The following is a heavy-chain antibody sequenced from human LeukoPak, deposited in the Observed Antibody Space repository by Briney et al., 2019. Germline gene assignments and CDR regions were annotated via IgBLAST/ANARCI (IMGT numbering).Heavy chain of an antibody. CDR2: IRSNGGST. CDR3: ARASTYYYGSGWFDP. D-gene: IGHD3-10*01. J-gene: IGHJ5*02. Sequence: GGSLRLSCAASGFTFSSYEMNWVRQAPGKGLEYVSAIRSNGGSTYYANSVKGRFTISRDNSKNTLYLQMGSLRAEDMAVYYCARASTYYYGSGWFDPWGQGTLVTVSS. V-gene: IGHV3-64*01. CDR1: GFTFSSYE.